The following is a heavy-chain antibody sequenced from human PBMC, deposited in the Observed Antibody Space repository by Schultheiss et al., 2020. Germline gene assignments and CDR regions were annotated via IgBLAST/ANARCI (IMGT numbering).Heavy chain of an antibody. CDR1: GYTFTGYY. CDR2: INPNSGGT. Sequence: ASVKVSCKASGYTFTGYYMHWVRQAPGQGLEWMGWINPNSGGTNYAQKFQGRVTMTRDTSISTAYMELTSLTSDDTAVYYCARDASAYTDYWGQGNLVTVSS. J-gene: IGHJ4*02. CDR3: ARDASAYTDY. D-gene: IGHD3-16*01. V-gene: IGHV1-2*02.